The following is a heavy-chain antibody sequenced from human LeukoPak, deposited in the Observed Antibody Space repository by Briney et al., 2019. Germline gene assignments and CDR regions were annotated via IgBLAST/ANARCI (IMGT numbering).Heavy chain of an antibody. J-gene: IGHJ3*02. CDR1: GFTFSSYS. D-gene: IGHD3-22*01. V-gene: IGHV3-21*01. CDR3: ARSTMIVDDAFDI. CDR2: ISSSSSYI. Sequence: HPGGSLILSCAASGFTFSSYSMNWVRQAPGKGLEWVSSISSSSSYIYYADSVKGRFTISRDNAKNSLYLQMNSLRAEDTAVYYCARSTMIVDDAFDIWGQGTMVTVSS.